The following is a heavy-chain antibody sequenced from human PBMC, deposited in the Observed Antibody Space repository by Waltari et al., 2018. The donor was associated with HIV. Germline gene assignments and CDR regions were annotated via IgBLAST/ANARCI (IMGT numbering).Heavy chain of an antibody. J-gene: IGHJ6*02. CDR2: IAFEGSNK. D-gene: IGHD3-10*01. V-gene: IGHV3-30*18. Sequence: QVQLVESGGGVVQPGRSLRLSCAASGFIFNNFGMHWVRQAPGKSLEWVAVIAFEGSNKYYADAGKGRFTVARDKSKNTLFLQMNSLRAEDTALYYCAKDSAGATSYYYYVMDVWGQGTTVTVSS. CDR3: AKDSAGATSYYYYVMDV. CDR1: GFIFNNFG.